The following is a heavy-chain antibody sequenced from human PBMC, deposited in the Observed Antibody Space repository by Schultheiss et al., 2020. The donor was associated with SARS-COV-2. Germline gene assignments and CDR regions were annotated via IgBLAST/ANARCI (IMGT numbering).Heavy chain of an antibody. J-gene: IGHJ4*02. Sequence: ASVKVSCKASGYTFTSYGISWVRQAPGQGLEWMGWINPNSGGTNYAQKFQGRVTMTRDTSISTAYMELSRLRSDDTAVYYCARAGRGPGPMVRGVINYWGQGTLVTVSS. V-gene: IGHV1-2*02. D-gene: IGHD3-10*01. CDR1: GYTFTSYG. CDR2: INPNSGGT. CDR3: ARAGRGPGPMVRGVINY.